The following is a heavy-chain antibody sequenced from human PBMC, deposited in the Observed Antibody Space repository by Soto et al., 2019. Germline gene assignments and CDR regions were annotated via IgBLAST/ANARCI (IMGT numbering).Heavy chain of an antibody. CDR3: ARGLGSFFTFDL. CDR1: GFTFDDYA. D-gene: IGHD6-6*01. V-gene: IGHV3-9*01. J-gene: IGHJ4*02. CDR2: ISGDSGTI. Sequence: PGGSLRLSCVASGFTFDDYAVHWVRQGPGKGLEWVSGISGDSGTIGYGDSVKGRFTISRDNAKNSLLLRLSSLRTEDTAVYYCARGLGSFFTFDLWGLGTLVTVSS.